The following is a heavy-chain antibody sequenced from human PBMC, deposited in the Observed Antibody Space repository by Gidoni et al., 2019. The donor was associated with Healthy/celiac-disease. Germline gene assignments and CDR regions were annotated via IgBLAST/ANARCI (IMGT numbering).Heavy chain of an antibody. V-gene: IGHV4-39*01. CDR1: GGSISSSSYY. J-gene: IGHJ4*02. CDR2: IYYSGST. Sequence: QLQLQESGPGLVKPSETLSLTCTVSGGSISSSSYYWGWIRQPPGKGLEWIGSIYYSGSTYYNPSLKSRVTISVDTSKNQFSLKLSSVTAADTAVYYCARHVIVVYHQFDYWGQGTLVTVSS. CDR3: ARHVIVVYHQFDY. D-gene: IGHD3-22*01.